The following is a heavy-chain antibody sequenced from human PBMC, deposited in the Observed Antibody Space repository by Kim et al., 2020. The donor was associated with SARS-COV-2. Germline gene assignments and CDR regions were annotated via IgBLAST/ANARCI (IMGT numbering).Heavy chain of an antibody. CDR3: AGGYSSGYRRYYCDY. D-gene: IGHD6-19*01. J-gene: IGHJ4*02. V-gene: IGHV3-13*01. Sequence: PGTVKGRFTISRENAKSSLYLQMNSLRAGDAAVYYCAGGYSSGYRRYYCDYWGQGTLVTVSS.